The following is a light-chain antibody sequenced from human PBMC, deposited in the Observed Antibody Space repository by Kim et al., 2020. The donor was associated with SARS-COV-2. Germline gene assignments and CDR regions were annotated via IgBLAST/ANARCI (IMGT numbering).Light chain of an antibody. Sequence: QSVLTQPASVSGSPGQSITISCTGTSSDVGGYNYVSWYQQHPGKAPKLMIYDVSKRPSGVSNRFSGSKPGNTASLTISGLQAEDEADYYCSSYTSSSTWVFGGGTQLTVL. CDR1: SSDVGGYNY. CDR3: SSYTSSSTWV. CDR2: DVS. V-gene: IGLV2-14*01. J-gene: IGLJ3*02.